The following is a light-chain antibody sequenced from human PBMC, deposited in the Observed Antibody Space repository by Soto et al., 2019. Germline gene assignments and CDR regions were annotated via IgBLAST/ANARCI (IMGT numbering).Light chain of an antibody. J-gene: IGKJ2*01. CDR1: QTISTY. CDR3: QQSDSTPYT. V-gene: IGKV1-39*01. Sequence: DIQMTQSPSSLSASVGDRVTITCRASQTISTYLNWYQQKPGKAPRLLIYDASSLLSGLPSRFSGSGSGTDFTLTIASLQPEDFSTYCCQQSDSTPYTFGQGTKVEI. CDR2: DAS.